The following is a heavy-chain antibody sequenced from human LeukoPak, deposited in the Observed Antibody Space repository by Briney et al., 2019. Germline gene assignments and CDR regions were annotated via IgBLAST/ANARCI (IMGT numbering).Heavy chain of an antibody. CDR2: ISSSGSTI. CDR1: GFTLSSYE. Sequence: PGGSLRLSCAASGFTLSSYEMNWVRQAPGKGLEWVSYISSSGSTIYYADSVKGRFTISRDNAKNSLYLQMNSLRAEDTAVYYCARLWTYSSSWYIFDYWGQGTLVTVSS. CDR3: ARLWTYSSSWYIFDY. J-gene: IGHJ4*02. V-gene: IGHV3-48*03. D-gene: IGHD6-13*01.